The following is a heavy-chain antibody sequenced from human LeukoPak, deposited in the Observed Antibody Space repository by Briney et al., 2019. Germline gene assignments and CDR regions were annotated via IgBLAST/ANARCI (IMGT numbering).Heavy chain of an antibody. D-gene: IGHD1-26*01. CDR1: GGSISSGSYY. J-gene: IGHJ4*02. CDR2: IYTSGST. CDR3: AIRIVGATTDFDY. Sequence: PSQTLSLTCTVSGGSISSGSYYWSWIRQPAGKGLEWIGRIYTSGSTNYNPSLKSRVTISVDTSKNQFSLTLSSVTAADTAVYYCAIRIVGATTDFDYWGQGTLVTVSS. V-gene: IGHV4-61*02.